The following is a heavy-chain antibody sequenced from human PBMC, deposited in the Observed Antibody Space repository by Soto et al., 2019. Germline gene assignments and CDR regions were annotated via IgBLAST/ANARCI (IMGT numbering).Heavy chain of an antibody. CDR3: AKDAYYASGTYYNDRWFDP. CDR2: ISGISGSGTST. D-gene: IGHD3-10*01. CDR1: GFTFNNYA. V-gene: IGHV3-23*01. Sequence: GGSLRLSCAASGFTFNNYAMSWVRQAPGKGLEWVSTISGISGSGTSTYYADSVKGRFTISRDSSKNTLYMQMNSLRAEDTALYYCAKDAYYASGTYYNDRWFDPWGQGTLVTVSS. J-gene: IGHJ5*02.